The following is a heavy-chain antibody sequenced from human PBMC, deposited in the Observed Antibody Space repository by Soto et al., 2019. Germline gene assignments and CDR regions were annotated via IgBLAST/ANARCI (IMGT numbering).Heavy chain of an antibody. CDR2: INPNGGST. CDR3: ARRNPHPSPPDIAGADASMGDHFDY. D-gene: IGHD2-15*01. J-gene: IGHJ4*02. Sequence: ASVKVSCKASGYTFTSYYMHWGRQAPGQGLEWMGIINPNGGSTIYAQKFQGRVTMTRDTPTSTVYMELSSLRSEDTAIYYCARRNPHPSPPDIAGADASMGDHFDYWGQGPLVTVS. CDR1: GYTFTSYY. V-gene: IGHV1-46*01.